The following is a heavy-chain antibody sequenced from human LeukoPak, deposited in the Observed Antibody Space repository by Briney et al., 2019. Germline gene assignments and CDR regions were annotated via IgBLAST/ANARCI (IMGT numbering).Heavy chain of an antibody. J-gene: IGHJ5*02. D-gene: IGHD6-13*01. CDR3: ASHTSSWGGWFDP. Sequence: SETLSLTCTVSGDSVSNTDYYWGWIRQPPGKGLEWIGSIHFSGTTYYNPSLKSRVITSVHTSKNQFSLKLSSVTATDTAVYYCASHTSSWGGWFDPWGQGTLVTVSS. CDR2: IHFSGTT. V-gene: IGHV4-39*07. CDR1: GDSVSNTDYY.